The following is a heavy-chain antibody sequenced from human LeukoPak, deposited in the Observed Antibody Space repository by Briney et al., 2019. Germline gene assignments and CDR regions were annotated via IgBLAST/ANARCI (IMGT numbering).Heavy chain of an antibody. CDR1: GYSFTSYW. V-gene: IGHV5-51*01. CDR2: TYPADSDT. Sequence: GESLKISCKGSGYSFTSYWIGWVRQMPGKGLEWMGVTYPADSDTRHSPSFQGQATISADKSISTAYLQWSSLKASDTAMYYCARVSMVRGVIQFDYWGQGTLVTVSS. J-gene: IGHJ4*02. CDR3: ARVSMVRGVIQFDY. D-gene: IGHD3-10*01.